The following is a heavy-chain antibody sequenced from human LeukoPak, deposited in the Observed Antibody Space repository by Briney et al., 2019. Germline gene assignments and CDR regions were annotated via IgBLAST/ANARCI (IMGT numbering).Heavy chain of an antibody. D-gene: IGHD4-11*01. CDR2: IYTSGST. J-gene: IGHJ4*02. Sequence: SETLSLTCTVSGGSISSGSYYWSWIRQPAGKGLEWIGRIYTSGSTNYNPSLKSRVTISVDTTKNQFSLKLSSVTAADTAVYYCARGGYSNDLDYWGQGTLVTVSS. V-gene: IGHV4-61*02. CDR1: GGSISSGSYY. CDR3: ARGGYSNDLDY.